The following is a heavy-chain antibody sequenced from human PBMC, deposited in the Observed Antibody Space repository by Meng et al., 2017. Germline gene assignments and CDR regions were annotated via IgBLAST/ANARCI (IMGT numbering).Heavy chain of an antibody. V-gene: IGHV4-39*07. CDR1: GGSISSRSYY. Sequence: HPKLAASGPGLVKPSETLSLTCTVSGGSISSRSYYWGWIRQPPGEGLEWIGSIYDSGSAFYNPSLKSRVTISVDTSNNQFSLKLSSVTAADTAIYYCARVAMTDTAMIPWGQGTLVTVSS. D-gene: IGHD5-18*01. CDR2: IYDSGSA. J-gene: IGHJ5*02. CDR3: ARVAMTDTAMIP.